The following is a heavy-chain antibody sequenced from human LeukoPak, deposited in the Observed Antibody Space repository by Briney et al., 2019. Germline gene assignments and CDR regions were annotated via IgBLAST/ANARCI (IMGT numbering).Heavy chain of an antibody. CDR3: ARDQYYDVSTYYEIDY. J-gene: IGHJ4*02. CDR2: IYHSGST. V-gene: IGHV4-38-2*02. Sequence: SETLSLTCTVSGYSINNGYYWGWIRQPPGKGLEWIGSIYHSGSTYYKPSLKSRVTISVDTSKNQFSLKLSSVTAADTAVYYCARDQYYDVSTYYEIDYWGQGTLVTVSS. CDR1: GYSINNGYY. D-gene: IGHD3-22*01.